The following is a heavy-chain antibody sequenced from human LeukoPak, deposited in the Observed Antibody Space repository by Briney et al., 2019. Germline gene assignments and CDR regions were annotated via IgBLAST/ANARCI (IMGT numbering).Heavy chain of an antibody. CDR3: AKGIAVAVPYGAHAFDI. D-gene: IGHD6-19*01. CDR2: IRYDGSNK. J-gene: IGHJ3*02. CDR1: GFTFSSYG. V-gene: IGHV3-30*02. Sequence: GGSLRLSCAASGFTFSSYGMHWVRQAPGKGLEWVAFIRYDGSNKYYADSVKGRFTISRDNSKNTLYLQMNSLRAEDTAVYYCAKGIAVAVPYGAHAFDIWGQGTMVTVSS.